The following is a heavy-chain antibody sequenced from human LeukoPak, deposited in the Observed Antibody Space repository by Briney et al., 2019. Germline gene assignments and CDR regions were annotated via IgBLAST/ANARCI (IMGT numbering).Heavy chain of an antibody. J-gene: IGHJ5*02. CDR3: ARDRWLWSGINNWFDP. CDR1: GGSFSGYY. Sequence: PSETLSLTCAVYGGSFSGYYWSWIRQPPGKGLEWIGEINHSGSTNYNPSLKSRVTISVDTSKNQFSLKLSSVTAADTAVYYCARDRWLWSGINNWFDPWGQGTLVTVSS. CDR2: INHSGST. D-gene: IGHD3-3*01. V-gene: IGHV4-34*01.